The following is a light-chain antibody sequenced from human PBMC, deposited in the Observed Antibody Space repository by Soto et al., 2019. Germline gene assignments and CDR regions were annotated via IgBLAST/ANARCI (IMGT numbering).Light chain of an antibody. J-gene: IGLJ1*01. CDR2: DVF. Sequence: QSVLTQDASVSGSPGQSITISCTGTSSYVGGYNYVSWYQQHPGKAPKLMIYDVFTRPSGVSNRFSGSKSGNTASLTISALQAEDEADYYCTSWTSTSTYVFGSGTQLTVL. V-gene: IGLV2-14*03. CDR1: SSYVGGYNY. CDR3: TSWTSTSTYV.